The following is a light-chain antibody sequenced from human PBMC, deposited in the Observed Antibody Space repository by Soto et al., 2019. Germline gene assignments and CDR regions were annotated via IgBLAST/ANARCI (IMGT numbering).Light chain of an antibody. Sequence: EIVLTQSPATLSLSPGERATLSCGASQSVSSNSLAWYQQKPGLALRLLIYDASTRATGIPDRFSGSGSGTDFTLTISRLEPEDFAVYYCSQYGTLSMYTFGQGTKLEIK. CDR3: SQYGTLSMYT. CDR2: DAS. J-gene: IGKJ2*01. V-gene: IGKV3D-20*01. CDR1: QSVSSNS.